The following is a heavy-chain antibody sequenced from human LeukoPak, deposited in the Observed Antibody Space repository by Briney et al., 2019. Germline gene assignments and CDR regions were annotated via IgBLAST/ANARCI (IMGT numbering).Heavy chain of an antibody. CDR3: ARETPVGRTAFDP. J-gene: IGHJ5*02. D-gene: IGHD1-26*01. Sequence: ASVKVSCKASGYTFTSCYMHWVRQAPGQGLEWMGIINPSGGSTSYAQKFQGRVTMTRDTSTSTVYMELSSLRSEDTAVYYCARETPVGRTAFDPWGQGTLVTVSS. CDR1: GYTFTSCY. CDR2: INPSGGST. V-gene: IGHV1-46*01.